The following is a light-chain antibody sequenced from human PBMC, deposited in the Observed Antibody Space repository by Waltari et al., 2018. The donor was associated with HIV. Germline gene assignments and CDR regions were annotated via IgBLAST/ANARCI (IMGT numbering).Light chain of an antibody. CDR2: TDI. V-gene: IGLV3-25*03. Sequence: YELTQPPSVSVSPGQTARIPCPGDVLPKEYTCWYQQKPGPAPVPVIHTDIERPSGIPERFSGSSSGTTVTLTISGVQAEDEADYYCQSTDSSGAFVFGTGTRVTVL. CDR1: VLPKEY. CDR3: QSTDSSGAFV. J-gene: IGLJ1*01.